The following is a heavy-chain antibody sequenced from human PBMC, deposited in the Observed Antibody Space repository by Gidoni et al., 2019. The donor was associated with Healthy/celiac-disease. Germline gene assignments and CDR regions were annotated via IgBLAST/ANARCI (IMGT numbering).Heavy chain of an antibody. CDR3: ARDGGHMVRGVLDY. J-gene: IGHJ4*02. CDR2: INHSGST. D-gene: IGHD3-10*01. Sequence: QVQLQQWGAGLLKPSETLSLTCAVYGGSFSGYYWSWIRQPPGKGLEWIGEINHSGSTNYNPSLESRVTISVDTSKNQFSLKLSSVTAADTAVYYCARDGGHMVRGVLDYWGQGTLVTVSS. V-gene: IGHV4-34*01. CDR1: GGSFSGYY.